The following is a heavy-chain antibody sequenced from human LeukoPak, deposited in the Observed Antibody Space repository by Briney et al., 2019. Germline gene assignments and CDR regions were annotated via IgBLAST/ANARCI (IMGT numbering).Heavy chain of an antibody. CDR3: ARDEAIFGAGYYYGMDV. CDR1: GGSFSGYY. CDR2: INHSGST. V-gene: IGHV4-34*01. Sequence: PSETLSLTCAVYGGSFSGYYWSWIRQPPGKGLEWIGEINHSGSTNYNPSLKSRVTISVDTSKNQFSLKLSSVTAADTAMYYCARDEAIFGAGYYYGMDVWGQGTTVTVSS. D-gene: IGHD3-3*01. J-gene: IGHJ6*02.